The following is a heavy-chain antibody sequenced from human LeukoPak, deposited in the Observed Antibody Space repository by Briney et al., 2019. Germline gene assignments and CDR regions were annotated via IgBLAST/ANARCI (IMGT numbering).Heavy chain of an antibody. Sequence: SETLSLSCTVSGASISDYYWSWIRQPPGKGLEWIGYISYSGSTSYDPSLKSRVTISGDSSKKQFSLKLSSVTAADTAVYYCARFYYDSRGYWYYFDYWGQGTLVTVSS. J-gene: IGHJ4*02. D-gene: IGHD3-22*01. V-gene: IGHV4-59*08. CDR1: GASISDYY. CDR2: ISYSGST. CDR3: ARFYYDSRGYWYYFDY.